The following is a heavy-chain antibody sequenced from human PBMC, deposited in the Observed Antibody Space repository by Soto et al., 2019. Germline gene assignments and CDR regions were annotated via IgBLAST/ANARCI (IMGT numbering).Heavy chain of an antibody. Sequence: GGSLRLSCAASGFTFSIYAMSWFRQAPGKGLEWVSVISGNGGSTYYADSVKGRFTISRDNSKNTLYLQMNSLRAEDTAVYYCAKGKIVVVIPSLDYWGQGTLVTVSS. CDR2: ISGNGGST. J-gene: IGHJ4*02. V-gene: IGHV3-23*01. CDR1: GFTFSIYA. D-gene: IGHD3-22*01. CDR3: AKGKIVVVIPSLDY.